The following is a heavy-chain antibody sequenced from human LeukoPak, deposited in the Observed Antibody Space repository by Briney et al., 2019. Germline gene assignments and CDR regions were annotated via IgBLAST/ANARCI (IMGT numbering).Heavy chain of an antibody. Sequence: SETLSLTCAVSGGSISSYYWSWIRQPPGKGLEWIGYISYSGSTNFDPSLKSRVTISVDTSKNQFSLKLSSVTAADTAVYYCAREGTAGTNLNWFDPWGQGTLVTVSS. D-gene: IGHD1-1*01. CDR2: ISYSGST. J-gene: IGHJ5*02. CDR1: GGSISSYY. V-gene: IGHV4-59*01. CDR3: AREGTAGTNLNWFDP.